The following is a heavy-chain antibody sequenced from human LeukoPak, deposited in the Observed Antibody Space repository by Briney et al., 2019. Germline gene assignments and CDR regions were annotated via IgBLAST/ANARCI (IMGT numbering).Heavy chain of an antibody. CDR2: IYYSGST. D-gene: IGHD5-18*01. CDR3: ARYSYGFPPPY. Sequence: SETLSLTCTVSSGSISSSSYYWRWIRQPPGKGLEWIGSIYYSGSTYYSPSLKSRVTISVDTSKNQFSLKLSSVTAADTAVYYCARYSYGFPPPYWGQGTLVTVSS. CDR1: SGSISSSSYY. V-gene: IGHV4-39*01. J-gene: IGHJ4*02.